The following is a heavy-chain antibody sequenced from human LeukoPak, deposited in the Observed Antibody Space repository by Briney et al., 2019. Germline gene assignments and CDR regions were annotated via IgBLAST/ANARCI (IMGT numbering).Heavy chain of an antibody. D-gene: IGHD6-19*01. J-gene: IGHJ3*02. Sequence: GGSLRLSCAASGFTFSNYWMYWVRQAPGKGLVWVSRINSDGSSTTYADSVKGRFTISRDNAKNTLFLQMNSLRAEDTAVYYCAKDSAVAGTGGYAFDIWGQGTMVTVSS. V-gene: IGHV3-74*01. CDR3: AKDSAVAGTGGYAFDI. CDR1: GFTFSNYW. CDR2: INSDGSST.